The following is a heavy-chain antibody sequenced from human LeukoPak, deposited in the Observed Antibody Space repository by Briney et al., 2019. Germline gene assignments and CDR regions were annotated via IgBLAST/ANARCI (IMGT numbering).Heavy chain of an antibody. CDR2: IYTSGST. CDR1: GGSISSSSYY. J-gene: IGHJ6*02. D-gene: IGHD3-3*01. Sequence: SETLSLTCTVSGGSISSSSYYWSWIRQPAGKGLEWIGRIYTSGSTNYNPSLKSRVTISVDTSKNQFSLKLSSVTAADTAVYYCARAKSEWLLYGMDVWGQGTTVTVSS. CDR3: ARAKSEWLLYGMDV. V-gene: IGHV4-61*02.